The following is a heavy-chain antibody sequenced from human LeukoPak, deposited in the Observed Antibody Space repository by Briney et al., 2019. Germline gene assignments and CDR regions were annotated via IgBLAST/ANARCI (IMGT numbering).Heavy chain of an antibody. V-gene: IGHV3-21*06. D-gene: IGHD6-13*01. J-gene: IGHJ5*02. CDR1: GFNFSSYS. CDR2: ISSTGTDN. CDR3: ARQGRSYINPSRGWFDP. Sequence: GGSLRLSCEASGFNFSSYSMNWVRQAPGKGLEWVSTISSTGTDNTYADSVTGRFTISRDNPKNSVFLQMNSLRAEDTAVYFCARQGRSYINPSRGWFDPWGQGTLVLVSS.